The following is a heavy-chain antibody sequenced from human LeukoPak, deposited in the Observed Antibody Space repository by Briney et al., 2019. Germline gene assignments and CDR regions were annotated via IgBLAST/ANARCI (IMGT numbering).Heavy chain of an antibody. V-gene: IGHV4-59*08. J-gene: IGHJ4*02. D-gene: IGHD6-6*01. Sequence: SETLSLTCTVSGGSISSYYWSWIRQPPGKGLEWIGYIYYSGSTNYNPSLKSRVTISVDTSKNQFSLKLSSVTAADTTVYYCARQGYSSSQDYWGQGTLVTVSS. CDR3: ARQGYSSSQDY. CDR2: IYYSGST. CDR1: GGSISSYY.